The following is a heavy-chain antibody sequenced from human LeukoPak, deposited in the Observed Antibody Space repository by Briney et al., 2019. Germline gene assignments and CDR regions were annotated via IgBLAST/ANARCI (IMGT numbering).Heavy chain of an antibody. D-gene: IGHD5-12*01. CDR3: ARSGYDYVYYFDY. CDR2: INAGNGNT. J-gene: IGHJ4*02. Sequence: ASVKVSCKASGYTFTSYAMHWVRQAPGQRLEWMGWINAGNGNTKNSQEFQGRVTITRDTSASTAYMELSSLRSEDMAVYYCARSGYDYVYYFDYWGQGTLVTVSS. V-gene: IGHV1-3*03. CDR1: GYTFTSYA.